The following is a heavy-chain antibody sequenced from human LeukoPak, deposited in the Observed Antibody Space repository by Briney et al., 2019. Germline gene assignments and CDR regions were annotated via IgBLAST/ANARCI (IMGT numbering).Heavy chain of an antibody. V-gene: IGHV3-23*01. Sequence: PGGSLRLSCAASGFTFSSYAMSWVRQAPGKGLEWVSAISGGGGSTYYADSVKGRFTISRDNAKNSLYLQMNSLRAEDTAVYYCASGPYYYDSSGYSGTVVYWGQGTLVTVSS. CDR3: ASGPYYYDSSGYSGTVVY. J-gene: IGHJ4*02. CDR1: GFTFSSYA. CDR2: ISGGGGST. D-gene: IGHD3-22*01.